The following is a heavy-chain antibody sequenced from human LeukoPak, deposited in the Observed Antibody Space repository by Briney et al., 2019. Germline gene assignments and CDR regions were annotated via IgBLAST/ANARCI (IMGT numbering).Heavy chain of an antibody. CDR2: IIPIFGTA. CDR1: GGTFSSYA. D-gene: IGHD4-17*01. CDR3: ARSMLRGPTYNNYGDYEKYYYYYYMDV. Sequence: PVASVKVSCKASGGTFSSYAISWVRQAPGQGLEWMGGIIPIFGTANYAQKFQGRVTITTDESTSTAYMELSSLRSEDTAVYYCARSMLRGPTYNNYGDYEKYYYYYYMDVWGKGTTVTVSS. J-gene: IGHJ6*03. V-gene: IGHV1-69*05.